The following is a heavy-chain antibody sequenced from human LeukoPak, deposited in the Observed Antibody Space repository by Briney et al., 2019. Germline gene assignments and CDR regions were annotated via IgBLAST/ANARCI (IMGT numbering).Heavy chain of an antibody. Sequence: SETLSLTCAVYGGSFSGYYWSWIRQPPGKGLEWIGEINHSGSTNYNPSLESRVTISVDTSKNQFSLKLSSVTAADTAVYYCARHPEIYSGSYGRQYYFDYWGQGTLVTVSS. CDR2: INHSGST. J-gene: IGHJ4*02. CDR3: ARHPEIYSGSYGRQYYFDY. V-gene: IGHV4-34*01. D-gene: IGHD1-26*01. CDR1: GGSFSGYY.